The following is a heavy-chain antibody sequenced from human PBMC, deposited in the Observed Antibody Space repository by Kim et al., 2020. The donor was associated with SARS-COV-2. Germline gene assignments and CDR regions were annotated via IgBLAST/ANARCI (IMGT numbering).Heavy chain of an antibody. CDR2: ISYDGSNK. J-gene: IGHJ3*02. CDR3: ARSYSGSYFHAFDI. Sequence: GGSLRLSCAASGFTFSSYAMHWVRQAPGKGLEWVAVISYDGSNKYYADSVKGRFTISRDNSKNTLYLQMNSLRAEDTAVYYCARSYSGSYFHAFDIWGQGTMVTVSS. D-gene: IGHD1-26*01. CDR1: GFTFSSYA. V-gene: IGHV3-30-3*01.